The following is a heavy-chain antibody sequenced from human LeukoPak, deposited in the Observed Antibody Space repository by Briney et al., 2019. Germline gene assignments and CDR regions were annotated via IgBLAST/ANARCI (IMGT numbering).Heavy chain of an antibody. CDR2: ISYDGSNK. V-gene: IGHV3-30*04. CDR1: GFSFSYYA. CDR3: AKDNSVRPIEAFDI. J-gene: IGHJ3*02. D-gene: IGHD2/OR15-2a*01. Sequence: GRSLRLSCAASGFSFSYYAMHWVRQAPGKGLEWVASISYDGSNKYYADSVKDRFTISRDNSKNTLHLQMNSLRAEDTAVYYCAKDNSVRPIEAFDIWGQGTMVTVSS.